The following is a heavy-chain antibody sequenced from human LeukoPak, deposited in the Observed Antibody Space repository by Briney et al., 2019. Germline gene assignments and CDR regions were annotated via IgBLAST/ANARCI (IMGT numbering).Heavy chain of an antibody. CDR1: GGSISSYY. D-gene: IGHD1-1*01. V-gene: IGHV4-59*01. CDR3: ARDATGTIDY. Sequence: SETLSLTCTVSGGSISSYYWSWIRQPPGKGLEWIGYIYYSGSTNYNPSLKSRVTISVDTSKNQFSLKQSSVTAADTAVYYCARDATGTIDYWGQGTLVTVSS. CDR2: IYYSGST. J-gene: IGHJ4*02.